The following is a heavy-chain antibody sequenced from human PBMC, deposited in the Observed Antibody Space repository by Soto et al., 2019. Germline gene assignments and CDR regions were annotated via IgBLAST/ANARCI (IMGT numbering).Heavy chain of an antibody. CDR2: IHYSGST. Sequence: SVILSLTCTVSGGSISSGDYYRSWIRQNPEKGLEWIGYIHYSGSTYYNPSLKSRVSISVDTSKNQFSLKLSSVTAADTAVYYCAREVTTVTTRGWHFDLWGRGTLVPVSS. CDR3: AREVTTVTTRGWHFDL. V-gene: IGHV4-31*03. D-gene: IGHD4-17*01. CDR1: GGSISSGDYY. J-gene: IGHJ2*01.